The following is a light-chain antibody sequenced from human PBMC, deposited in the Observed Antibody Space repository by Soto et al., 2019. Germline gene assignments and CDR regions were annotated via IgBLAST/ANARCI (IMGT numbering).Light chain of an antibody. V-gene: IGKV3-20*01. CDR3: QQYGSSPPIP. J-gene: IGKJ5*01. CDR1: QSVSSSY. CDR2: GAS. Sequence: SPGTLSLSPGERATLSCRASQSVSSSYLAWYQQKPGQAPRLLIYGASSRATGIPVRFSGSLSGTDFTLTISRLEPEDFAVYYCQQYGSSPPIPFGQGTRLEIK.